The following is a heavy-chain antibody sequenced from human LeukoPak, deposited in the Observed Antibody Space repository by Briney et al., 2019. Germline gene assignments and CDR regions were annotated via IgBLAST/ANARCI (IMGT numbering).Heavy chain of an antibody. Sequence: GGSLRLSCAASGFTFSSYEMNWVRQAPGKGLEWVSYISSSGSTIYYADSVKGRFTISRDNAKNSLYLQMNSLRAEDTAVYYCARAPNWDSNWFDPWGQGTLVTVSS. CDR1: GFTFSSYE. J-gene: IGHJ5*02. V-gene: IGHV3-48*03. D-gene: IGHD7-27*01. CDR2: ISSSGSTI. CDR3: ARAPNWDSNWFDP.